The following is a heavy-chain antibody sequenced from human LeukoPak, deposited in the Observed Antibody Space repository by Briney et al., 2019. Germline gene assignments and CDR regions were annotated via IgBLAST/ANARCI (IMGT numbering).Heavy chain of an antibody. CDR3: ARVVNSYGELGP. D-gene: IGHD5-18*01. V-gene: IGHV1-2*02. CDR1: GYTFTGYY. J-gene: IGHJ5*02. CDR2: INPNSGGT. Sequence: ASVKVSCKASGYTFTGYYMHWVRQAPGQGLEWMGWINPNSGGTNYAQKFQGRVTMTRDTSISAAYMELSRLRSDDTAVYYCARVVNSYGELGPWGQGTLVTVSS.